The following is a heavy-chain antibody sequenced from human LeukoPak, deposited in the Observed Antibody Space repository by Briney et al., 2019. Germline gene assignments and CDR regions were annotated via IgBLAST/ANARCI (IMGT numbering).Heavy chain of an antibody. Sequence: ASVTVSCKASGGTFSSYAISWVRQAPGQGLEWMGGIIPIFGTANYAQKFQGRVTITADESTSTAYMELSSLRSEDTAVYYCARGGEMATITTWFDPWGQGTLVTVSS. V-gene: IGHV1-69*01. CDR1: GGTFSSYA. CDR3: ARGGEMATITTWFDP. J-gene: IGHJ5*02. CDR2: IIPIFGTA. D-gene: IGHD5-24*01.